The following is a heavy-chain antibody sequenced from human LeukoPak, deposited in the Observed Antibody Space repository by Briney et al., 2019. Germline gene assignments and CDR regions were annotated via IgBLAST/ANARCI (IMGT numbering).Heavy chain of an antibody. D-gene: IGHD6-13*01. CDR1: GGSISSYY. J-gene: IGHJ4*02. Sequence: SETVSLTCTVSGGSISSYYWSWIRQPPGKGLEGIGYIYYSGSTNYNPSLKSRVTISVDTSKNQFSLKLSSVTAADTAVYYCARDEKGSSWYGIDYWGQGTMVTVSS. CDR2: IYYSGST. CDR3: ARDEKGSSWYGIDY. V-gene: IGHV4-59*01.